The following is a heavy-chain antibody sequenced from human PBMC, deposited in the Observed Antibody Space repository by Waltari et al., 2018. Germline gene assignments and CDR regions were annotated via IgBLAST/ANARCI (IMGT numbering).Heavy chain of an antibody. CDR2: INPTGGST. D-gene: IGHD6-19*01. CDR3: ARGGRGWYDWFDP. V-gene: IGHV1-46*01. CDR1: GYTFILYY. J-gene: IGHJ5*02. Sequence: QVQLVQSGSEVKKPGASVKLSCKASGYTFILYYMHWVRQAPGQGLEWIGIINPTGGSTSYAQNFQGRVTMTRDTSTSTVYMDLSSLRSDDTAVYYCARGGRGWYDWFDPWGQGTLVTVSS.